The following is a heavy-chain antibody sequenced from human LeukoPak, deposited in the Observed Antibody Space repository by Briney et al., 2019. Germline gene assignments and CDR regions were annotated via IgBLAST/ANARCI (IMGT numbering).Heavy chain of an antibody. V-gene: IGHV3-21*01. CDR3: ARNMLVDY. Sequence: GGSLRLSCAVSGFTFSSYSMNWVRQAPGKGLEWVSCISSSNNYIYYADSVKGRFTISRDNAKNSLYLQMNSLRAEDTAVYYCARNMLVDYWGQGTLVTVSS. CDR2: ISSSNNYI. J-gene: IGHJ4*02. D-gene: IGHD1/OR15-1a*01. CDR1: GFTFSSYS.